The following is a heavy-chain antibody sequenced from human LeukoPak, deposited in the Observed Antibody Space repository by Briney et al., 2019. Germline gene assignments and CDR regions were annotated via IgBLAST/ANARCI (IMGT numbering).Heavy chain of an antibody. CDR3: ARGGITVVRGVISWFDP. D-gene: IGHD3-10*01. CDR2: INPSGGST. J-gene: IGHJ5*02. CDR1: GYTFTSYY. V-gene: IGHV1-46*01. Sequence: ASVKVSCKASGYTFTSYYMHWVRQAPGQGLEWTGIINPSGGSTTYAQNFQGRVTMTRDTSTSTVYMELSSLRSEDTAVYYCARGGITVVRGVISWFDPWGQGTLVTVSS.